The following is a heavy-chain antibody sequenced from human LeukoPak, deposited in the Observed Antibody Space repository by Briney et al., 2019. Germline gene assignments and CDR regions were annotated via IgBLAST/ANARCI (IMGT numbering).Heavy chain of an antibody. D-gene: IGHD6-19*01. V-gene: IGHV4-59*08. Sequence: SETLSLTCTVSGGSISSYYWSWLPQPPGKGLEWIGYIYYSGSTDYNPSLKSRVTISVDTSKNQFSLKLSSVTAADTAVYYCARQVSAGTGGLGYWGQGTLVTVSS. CDR1: GGSISSYY. CDR3: ARQVSAGTGGLGY. J-gene: IGHJ4*02. CDR2: IYYSGST.